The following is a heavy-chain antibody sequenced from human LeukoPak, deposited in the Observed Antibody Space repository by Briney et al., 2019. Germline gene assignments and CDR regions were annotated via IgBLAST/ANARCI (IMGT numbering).Heavy chain of an antibody. CDR1: GFTFSSYS. J-gene: IGHJ4*02. Sequence: GGSLRLSCAASGFTFSSYSMNWVRQAPGKGLEWVANIKQDGSQKYYVDSVKGRFTISRDNAKNSLYLQMNSLRAEDTAVYYCARGPLLWFGDPSDYWGQGTLVTVSS. V-gene: IGHV3-7*03. D-gene: IGHD3-10*01. CDR2: IKQDGSQK. CDR3: ARGPLLWFGDPSDY.